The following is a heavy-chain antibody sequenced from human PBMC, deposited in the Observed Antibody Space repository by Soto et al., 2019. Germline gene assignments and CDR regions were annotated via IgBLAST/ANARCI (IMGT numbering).Heavy chain of an antibody. CDR2: IIPIFGTA. J-gene: IGHJ6*02. V-gene: IGHV1-69*13. D-gene: IGHD5-18*01. CDR3: ASSAMDHYYYGMDV. CDR1: GDTFNNYE. Sequence: SLKVSCKSSGDTFNNYEINWVRQAPGQGLEWMGGIIPIFGTANYAQKFQGRVTITADESTSTAYMELSSLRSEDTAVYYCASSAMDHYYYGMDVWGQGTTVTVSS.